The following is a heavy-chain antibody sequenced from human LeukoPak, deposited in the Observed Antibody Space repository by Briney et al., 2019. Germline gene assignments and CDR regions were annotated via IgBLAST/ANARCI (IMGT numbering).Heavy chain of an antibody. CDR1: GFTFSSYW. CDR3: SRDHVAAFEY. Sequence: GGSLRLSCAASGFTFSSYWMHWVRQAPGKGLVWVSRINAGGSSTNYADSVKGRFTISRDNAKNTLYLQMNSLRAEDTAVYYCSRDHVAAFEYWGQGTLVTVSS. D-gene: IGHD6-13*01. J-gene: IGHJ4*02. CDR2: INAGGSST. V-gene: IGHV3-74*01.